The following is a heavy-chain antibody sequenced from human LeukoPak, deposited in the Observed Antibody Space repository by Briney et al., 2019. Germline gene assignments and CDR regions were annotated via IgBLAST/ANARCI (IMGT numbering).Heavy chain of an antibody. V-gene: IGHV4-4*07. CDR2: IYTSGST. D-gene: IGHD6-19*01. Sequence: AETLSLTCTVSGGSISSYYWSWIRQPAGKGLEWIGRIYTSGSTKYNPSLTSRVTMSVDTSKNQFSVKLSSVTAADTAVYYCARDLSGGWYGGYFDYWGQGTLVTVSS. CDR1: GGSISSYY. CDR3: ARDLSGGWYGGYFDY. J-gene: IGHJ4*02.